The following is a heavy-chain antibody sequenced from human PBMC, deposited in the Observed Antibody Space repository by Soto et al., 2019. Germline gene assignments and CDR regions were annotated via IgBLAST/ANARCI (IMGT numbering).Heavy chain of an antibody. CDR3: ARIAAAGTNFEY. CDR2: IYNSGST. V-gene: IGHV4-4*02. CDR1: GGSIRNSNW. J-gene: IGHJ4*02. Sequence: SETLSLTCAVSGGSIRNSNWWRWIRQPPGKGLEWIGEIYNSGSTNYNPSLKSRVTISLAKSKNQFSLQLRSVTAADSVVYYYARIAAAGTNFEYWGQGNLVTSPQ. D-gene: IGHD6-13*01.